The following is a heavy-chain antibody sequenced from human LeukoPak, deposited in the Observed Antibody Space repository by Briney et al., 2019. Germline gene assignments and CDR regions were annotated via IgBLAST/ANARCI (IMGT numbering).Heavy chain of an antibody. D-gene: IGHD7-27*01. J-gene: IGHJ4*02. Sequence: ASVKVSCKASGYTFTSYYMHWVRQAPGQGLEWMGIINPSGGSTSYAQKFQGRVTMTRDTSITTAYMGLSSLRSDDTAVYYCARETGGSFEYFDYWGQGTLVTVSS. V-gene: IGHV1-46*01. CDR1: GYTFTSYY. CDR3: ARETGGSFEYFDY. CDR2: INPSGGST.